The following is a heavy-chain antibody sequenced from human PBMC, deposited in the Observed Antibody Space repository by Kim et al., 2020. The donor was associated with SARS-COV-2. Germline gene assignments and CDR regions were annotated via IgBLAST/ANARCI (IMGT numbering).Heavy chain of an antibody. CDR3: ARAQPAYDSSGYSDAFDI. Sequence: GGSLRLSCAASGFTFSSYSMNWVRQAPGKGLEWVSYISSSSSTIYYADSVKGRFTISRDNAKNSLYLQMNSLRDEDTAVYYCARAQPAYDSSGYSDAFDIWGQGTMVTVSS. CDR1: GFTFSSYS. V-gene: IGHV3-48*02. J-gene: IGHJ3*02. CDR2: ISSSSSTI. D-gene: IGHD3-22*01.